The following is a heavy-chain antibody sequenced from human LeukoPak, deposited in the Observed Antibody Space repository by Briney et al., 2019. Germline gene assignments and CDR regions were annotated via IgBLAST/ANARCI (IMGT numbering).Heavy chain of an antibody. CDR2: ISAYNGNT. D-gene: IGHD3-9*01. CDR3: ARGVLRYFDWLLYPDY. J-gene: IGHJ4*02. CDR1: GYTFTSYG. Sequence: GASVKVSCKASGYTFTSYGISWVRQAPGQGLEWMGWISAYNGNTNYAQKLQGRVTMTTDTSTSTAYMELRSLRSDDTAVYYCARGVLRYFDWLLYPDYWGQGTLVTVSS. V-gene: IGHV1-18*01.